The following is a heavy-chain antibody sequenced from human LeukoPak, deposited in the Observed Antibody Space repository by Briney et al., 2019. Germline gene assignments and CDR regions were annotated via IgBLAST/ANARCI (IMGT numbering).Heavy chain of an antibody. CDR2: INHSGST. J-gene: IGHJ6*03. D-gene: IGHD5-18*01. CDR3: ARVRPLWFLSYNYMDV. Sequence: ASETLSLTCGVSGESFSTYSWTWIRQPPGKGLEWIGEINHSGSTNYHPSLKSRVTIFVDTSKKQLSLKLSSVTAADTAVYFCARVRPLWFLSYNYMDVWGKGATVTVSS. V-gene: IGHV4-34*01. CDR1: GESFSTYS.